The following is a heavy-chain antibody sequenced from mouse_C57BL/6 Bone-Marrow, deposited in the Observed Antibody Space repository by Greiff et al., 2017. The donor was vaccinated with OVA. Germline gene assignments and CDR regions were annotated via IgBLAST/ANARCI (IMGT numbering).Heavy chain of an antibody. CDR3: ARRIGRAY. Sequence: EVQLQQSVAELVRPGASVKLSCTASGFTIKNTYMHWVKQRPGQGLEWIGRIDPADGDTKYNPKFQGKATMTADTSSSTAYMQLSSLTSEDSAIYYCARRIGRAYWGQGTLLTVSA. J-gene: IGHJ3*01. V-gene: IGHV14-3*01. CDR1: GFTIKNTY. D-gene: IGHD2-14*01. CDR2: IDPADGDT.